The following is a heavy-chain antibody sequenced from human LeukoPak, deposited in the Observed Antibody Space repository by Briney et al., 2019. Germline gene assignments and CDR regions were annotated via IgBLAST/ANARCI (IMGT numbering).Heavy chain of an antibody. CDR2: ISGSGGST. V-gene: IGHV3-23*01. Sequence: ASVKVSCKASGYTFTSYGISWVRQAPGKGLEWVSAISGSGGSTYYADSVKGRFTISRDNSKSTLYLQMNSLRAEDTAVYYCARARSPHFTVVATFDSWGPGTLVTVSS. CDR1: GYTFTSYG. J-gene: IGHJ4*02. D-gene: IGHD4-4*01. CDR3: ARARSPHFTVVATFDS.